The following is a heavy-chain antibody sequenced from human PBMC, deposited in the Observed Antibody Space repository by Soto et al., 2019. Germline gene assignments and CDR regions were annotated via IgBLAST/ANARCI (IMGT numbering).Heavy chain of an antibody. CDR1: GFTFSSYG. Sequence: QVQLVESGGGVVQPGRSLRLSCAASGFTFSSYGMHWVRQAPGKGLEWVAVIWYDASNKYYADSVKGRFTISRDNSKNTLYLQMNSLRAEDTAVYYCASEYCSGGSCYYYGMDVWGQGTTVTVSS. J-gene: IGHJ6*02. CDR2: IWYDASNK. D-gene: IGHD2-15*01. V-gene: IGHV3-33*01. CDR3: ASEYCSGGSCYYYGMDV.